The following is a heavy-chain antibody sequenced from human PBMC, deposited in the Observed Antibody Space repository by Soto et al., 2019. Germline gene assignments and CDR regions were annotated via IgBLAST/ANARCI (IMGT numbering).Heavy chain of an antibody. CDR3: ARDVYYYDSSGPALDY. CDR2: ISAYNGNT. D-gene: IGHD3-22*01. V-gene: IGHV1-18*01. CDR1: CYTFTSYG. J-gene: IGHJ4*02. Sequence: SVKVSCKATCYTFTSYGISWVRQAPGQGLEWMGWISAYNGNTNYAQKLQGRVTMTTDTSTSTAYMELRSLRSDDTAVYYCARDVYYYDSSGPALDYWGQGTLVTVSS.